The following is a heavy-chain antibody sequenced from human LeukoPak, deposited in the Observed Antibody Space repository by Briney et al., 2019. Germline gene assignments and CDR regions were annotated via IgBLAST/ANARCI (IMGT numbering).Heavy chain of an antibody. Sequence: GGSLRLSCAASGFTFSSYSMNWVRQTPGKGLEWVSSISSSSSYIFYADSVKGRFTMSRDNAKKSLFLQMNSLRAEDTAVYYCAKVRWDNSGWYYLDSWGQGTLVTVSS. D-gene: IGHD6-19*01. CDR2: ISSSSSYI. J-gene: IGHJ4*02. CDR1: GFTFSSYS. V-gene: IGHV3-21*01. CDR3: AKVRWDNSGWYYLDS.